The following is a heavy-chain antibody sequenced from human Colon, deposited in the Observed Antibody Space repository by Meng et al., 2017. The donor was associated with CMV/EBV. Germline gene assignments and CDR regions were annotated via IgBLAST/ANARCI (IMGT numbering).Heavy chain of an antibody. Sequence: DNYSSRSSQYPGKGLEEVSYSSSSGSTIYYAEAVKGRFNISRDNAKNSLYLQMNSLRAEDTAVYYCAREREHSSSWHYYYYYGMDVWGQGTTVTVSS. CDR1: DNY. CDR3: AREREHSSSWHYYYYYGMDV. D-gene: IGHD6-13*01. CDR2: SSSSGSTI. V-gene: IGHV3-11*01. J-gene: IGHJ6*02.